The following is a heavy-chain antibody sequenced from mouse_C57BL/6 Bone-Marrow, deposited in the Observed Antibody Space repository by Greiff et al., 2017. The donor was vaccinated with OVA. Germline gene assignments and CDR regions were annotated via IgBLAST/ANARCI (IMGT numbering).Heavy chain of an antibody. CDR2: IYPGGGYT. V-gene: IGHV1-63*01. CDR1: GYTFTNYW. D-gene: IGHD1-1*01. J-gene: IGHJ1*03. Sequence: QVQLQQSGAELVRPGTSVKMSCKASGYTFTNYWIGWAKQRPGHGLEWIGDIYPGGGYTNYNEKFKGKATLTADKSSSTAYMQFSSLTSEDSAIYYCARSDYYGSSYDWYFDVWGTGTTFTVSS. CDR3: ARSDYYGSSYDWYFDV.